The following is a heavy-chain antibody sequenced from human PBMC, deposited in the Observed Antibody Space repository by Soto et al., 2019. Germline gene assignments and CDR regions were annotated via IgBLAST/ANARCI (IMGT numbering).Heavy chain of an antibody. Sequence: ASVKLSCKASGDTFTSYGISWVRQAPGQGLEWMGWISAYNGNTNYAQKLQGRVTMTTDTSTSTAYMELRSLRSDDTAVYYCARNAVAGDFDYWGQGTLVTVSS. D-gene: IGHD4-17*01. CDR1: GDTFTSYG. J-gene: IGHJ4*02. CDR3: ARNAVAGDFDY. CDR2: ISAYNGNT. V-gene: IGHV1-18*01.